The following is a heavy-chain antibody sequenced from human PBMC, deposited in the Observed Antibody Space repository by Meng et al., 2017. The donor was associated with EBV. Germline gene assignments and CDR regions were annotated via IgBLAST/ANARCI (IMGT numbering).Heavy chain of an antibody. CDR3: ARGPYYYDSSGYYYGEFDP. D-gene: IGHD3-22*01. CDR1: GYTFTIYD. V-gene: IGHV1-8*01. Sequence: GYLVRIGVEGRKPVASVKASCKASGYTFTIYDLKWVRQATGQGLAWMGWMNPNSGTTGYAQKFQGRVTMTRNTSISTAYMELSSLRSEDTAVYYCARGPYYYDSSGYYYGEFDPWGQGTLVTVSS. J-gene: IGHJ5*02. CDR2: MNPNSGTT.